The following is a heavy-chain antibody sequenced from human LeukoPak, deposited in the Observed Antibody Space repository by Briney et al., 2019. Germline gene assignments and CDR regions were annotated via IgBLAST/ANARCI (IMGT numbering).Heavy chain of an antibody. Sequence: PGGSLRLSCAASGFTFSSYAMSWVRQAPGKGLEWVSAISGSGGSTYYADSVKGRFTISRDNSKNTLYLQMNSLRAEDTAVYYCAKDLGRYYGSGIVNDAFDIWGQGTMVTVSP. V-gene: IGHV3-23*01. D-gene: IGHD3-10*01. CDR1: GFTFSSYA. J-gene: IGHJ3*02. CDR3: AKDLGRYYGSGIVNDAFDI. CDR2: ISGSGGST.